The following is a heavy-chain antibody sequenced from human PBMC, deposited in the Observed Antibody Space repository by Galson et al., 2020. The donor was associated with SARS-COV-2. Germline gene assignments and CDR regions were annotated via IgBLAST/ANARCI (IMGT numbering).Heavy chain of an antibody. CDR2: ISGSGGST. Sequence: ETLSLTCAASGFTYSSYAMSWVRQAPGKGLEWVSAISGSGGSTYYADSVKGRFTISRDNSKNTLFLQMSGLRAEDTAVYYCAKPKGGYDFRSGYPFDYWGQGTLVTVSS. CDR1: GFTYSSYA. D-gene: IGHD3-3*01. CDR3: AKPKGGYDFRSGYPFDY. J-gene: IGHJ4*02. V-gene: IGHV3-23*01.